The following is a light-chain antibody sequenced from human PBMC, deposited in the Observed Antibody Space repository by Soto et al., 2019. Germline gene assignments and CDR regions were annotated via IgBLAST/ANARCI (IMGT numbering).Light chain of an antibody. J-gene: IGLJ1*01. CDR3: NSYTTSYTYI. Sequence: QSVLTQPASVSGSPGQSITIPCTGTSTDVGAYNYVSWYQQHPGKAPKLVIYGVSNRPSGVSNRFSGSKSGNTASLTISGLQAEDEADYYCNSYTTSYTYIFGTGTKVTVL. V-gene: IGLV2-14*01. CDR2: GVS. CDR1: STDVGAYNY.